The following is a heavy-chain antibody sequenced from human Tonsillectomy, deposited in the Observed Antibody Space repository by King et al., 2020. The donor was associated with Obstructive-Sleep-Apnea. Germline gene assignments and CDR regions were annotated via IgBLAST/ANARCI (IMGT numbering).Heavy chain of an antibody. CDR1: GGSISSSSYY. J-gene: IGHJ4*02. CDR3: ARGLRVTSYYFDY. D-gene: IGHD2-21*02. V-gene: IGHV4-39*07. CDR2: IYYSGST. Sequence: QLQESGPGLVKPSETLSLTCTVSGGSISSSSYYWGWIRQPPGKGLEGIGRIYYSGSTYYTPSLRSPGTISVDTSKNQFSLKLSSVTAADTAVYYCARGLRVTSYYFDYWGQGTLVTVSS.